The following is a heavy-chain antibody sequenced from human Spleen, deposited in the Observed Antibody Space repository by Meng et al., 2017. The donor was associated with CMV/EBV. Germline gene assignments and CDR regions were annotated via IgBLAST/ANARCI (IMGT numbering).Heavy chain of an antibody. CDR2: ISAYNGNT. D-gene: IGHD1-26*01. J-gene: IGHJ4*02. V-gene: IGHV1-18*04. CDR1: GYTFTSYY. Sequence: ASVKVSCKASGYTFTSYYMHWVRQAPGQGLEWMGWISAYNGNTNYAQELQGRVTMTTDTSTNTAYMELRGLRSDDTAVYYCATSGGIGSGTYREYFDYWGQGTLVTVSS. CDR3: ATSGGIGSGTYREYFDY.